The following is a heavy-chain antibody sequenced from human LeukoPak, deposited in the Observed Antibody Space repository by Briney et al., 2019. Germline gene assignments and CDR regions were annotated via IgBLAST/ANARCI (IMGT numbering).Heavy chain of an antibody. J-gene: IGHJ4*02. CDR3: AKAADTNYFRYGDY. Sequence: GGSLRLSCAASGFTFSSYSMNWVRQAPGKGLEWVSSISSSSSYIHYADSVKGRFTVSRDNSKNTVYLQMNNLRADDTALYFCAKAADTNYFRYGDYWGQGTLVTVSS. CDR1: GFTFSSYS. D-gene: IGHD1-7*01. V-gene: IGHV3-21*04. CDR2: ISSSSSYI.